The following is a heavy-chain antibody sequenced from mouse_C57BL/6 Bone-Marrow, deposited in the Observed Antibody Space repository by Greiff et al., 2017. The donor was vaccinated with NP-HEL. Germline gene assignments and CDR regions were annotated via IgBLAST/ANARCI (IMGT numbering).Heavy chain of an antibody. Sequence: VQLQQPGAELVKPGASVKLSCKASGYTFTSYWMHWVKQRPGQGLEWIGMIHPNSGSTNYNEKFKSKATLTVDKSSSTAYMQLSSLTSEDSAVYYCAREGYGYDVGYFDVWGTGTTVTVSS. D-gene: IGHD2-2*01. CDR3: AREGYGYDVGYFDV. CDR2: IHPNSGST. V-gene: IGHV1-64*01. J-gene: IGHJ1*03. CDR1: GYTFTSYW.